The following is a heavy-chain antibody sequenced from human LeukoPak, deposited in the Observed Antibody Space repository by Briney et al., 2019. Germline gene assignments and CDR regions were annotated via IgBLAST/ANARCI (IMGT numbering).Heavy chain of an antibody. CDR1: GYTFTGYY. Sequence: ASVKVSCKASGYTFTGYYMHWVRQAPGQGLEWMGWINPNSGGTNYAQKFQGRVTMTRDTSISTAYTELSRLRSDDTAVYYCARARNYPDYYYMDVWGKGTTVTVSS. J-gene: IGHJ6*03. CDR2: INPNSGGT. D-gene: IGHD1-7*01. CDR3: ARARNYPDYYYMDV. V-gene: IGHV1-2*02.